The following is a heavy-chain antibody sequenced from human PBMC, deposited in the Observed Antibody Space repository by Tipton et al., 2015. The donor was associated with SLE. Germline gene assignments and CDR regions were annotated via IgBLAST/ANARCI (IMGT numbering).Heavy chain of an antibody. J-gene: IGHJ6*02. CDR2: IKSKTDGGTT. CDR1: GFTFSNAW. CDR3: TTQGAAGPSYYYYYGMDV. Sequence: GSLRLSCAASGFTFSNAWMSWVRQAPGKGLEWVGRIKSKTDGGTTDYAAPVKGRFTISRDDSKNTLYLQMNSLKTEDTAVYYCTTQGAAGPSYYYYYGMDVWGQGTTVTVSS. V-gene: IGHV3-15*01. D-gene: IGHD6-13*01.